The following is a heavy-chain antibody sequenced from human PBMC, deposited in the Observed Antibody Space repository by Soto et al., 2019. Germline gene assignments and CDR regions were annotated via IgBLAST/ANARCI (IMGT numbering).Heavy chain of an antibody. CDR2: INPNSGGT. J-gene: IGHJ6*02. CDR3: ARAGGVPYYYYGMDV. Sequence: ASVKVSCKASGYTFTGYYMHWVRQAPGQGLEWMGWINPNSGGTNYAQKFQGRVTMTRDTSISTAYMELSRLRSDDTAVYYCARAGGVPYYYYGMDVWGQGTTVTLSS. CDR1: GYTFTGYY. V-gene: IGHV1-2*02. D-gene: IGHD3-10*01.